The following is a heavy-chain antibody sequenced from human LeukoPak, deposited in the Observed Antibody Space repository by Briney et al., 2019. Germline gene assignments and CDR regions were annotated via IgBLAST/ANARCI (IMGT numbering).Heavy chain of an antibody. V-gene: IGHV3-23*01. J-gene: IGHJ4*02. D-gene: IGHD3-3*01. CDR2: FSGSGDST. Sequence: PGGSLRLSCAASGFTFGNYAMTWVRQAPGKGLEWVSTFSGSGDSTYYADSVKGRFTISRDNSKNTLYLQMNSLRAEDTALYYCAKEGFLEWFLFDYWGQGTLVTVSS. CDR1: GFTFGNYA. CDR3: AKEGFLEWFLFDY.